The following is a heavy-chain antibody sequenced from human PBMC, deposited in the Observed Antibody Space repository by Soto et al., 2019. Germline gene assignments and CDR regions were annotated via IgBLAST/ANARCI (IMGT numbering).Heavy chain of an antibody. CDR2: ISYDGSNK. V-gene: IGHV3-30*18. CDR3: AKDYGDYDYYYGMDV. Sequence: QVQLVESGGGVVQPGRSLRLSCAASGFTFSSYGMHWVRQAPGKGLEWVAVISYDGSNKYYADSVKGRFTISRDNSKNTLYLQMNSLRAEDTAVYYCAKDYGDYDYYYGMDVWGQGTMVTVSS. CDR1: GFTFSSYG. D-gene: IGHD4-17*01. J-gene: IGHJ6*02.